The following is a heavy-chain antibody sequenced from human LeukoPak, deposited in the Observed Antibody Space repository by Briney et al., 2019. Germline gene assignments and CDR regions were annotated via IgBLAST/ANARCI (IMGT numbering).Heavy chain of an antibody. V-gene: IGHV3-74*01. Sequence: GGSLRLSCAASGFTFSSYWMHWVRQAPGKGLVWVSRISDGGSTTTYADSVKGRFTISRDNAKNTLYLQMNGLRAEDTAVYYCSRSAYYDGSGNYYDYWGQGALVTVSS. D-gene: IGHD3-22*01. J-gene: IGHJ4*02. CDR2: ISDGGSTT. CDR3: SRSAYYDGSGNYYDY. CDR1: GFTFSSYW.